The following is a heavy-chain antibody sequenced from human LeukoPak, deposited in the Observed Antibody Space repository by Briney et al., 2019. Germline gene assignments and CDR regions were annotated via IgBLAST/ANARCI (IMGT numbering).Heavy chain of an antibody. CDR3: SRDASSSSSYYYVRDV. CDR2: ISSSGSPI. V-gene: IGHV3-11*04. Sequence: GGSLRLSCAASGFTFSDYYRRWIRQDPRAGLEWVSYISSSGSPIYYALSVKRRFTIPRNNSRNSLSLQLKSVIADHTTLYYCSRDASSSSSYYYVRDVRGKGPTVTVSS. J-gene: IGHJ6*04. D-gene: IGHD6-6*01. CDR1: GFTFSDYY.